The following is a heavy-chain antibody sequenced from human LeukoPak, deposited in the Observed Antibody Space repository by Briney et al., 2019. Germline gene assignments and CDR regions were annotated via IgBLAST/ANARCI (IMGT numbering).Heavy chain of an antibody. Sequence: PSGTLSLTCAVSGGSISSSNWWSWVRQPPGKGLEWIGEIYHSGSTNYNPSLKSRVTISVDKSKNQFSLKLSSVTAADTAVYYCARAWGDIVAVPAAPYGMDVWGQGTTVTVSS. CDR1: GGSISSSNW. D-gene: IGHD2-2*01. V-gene: IGHV4-4*02. CDR3: ARAWGDIVAVPAAPYGMDV. J-gene: IGHJ6*02. CDR2: IYHSGST.